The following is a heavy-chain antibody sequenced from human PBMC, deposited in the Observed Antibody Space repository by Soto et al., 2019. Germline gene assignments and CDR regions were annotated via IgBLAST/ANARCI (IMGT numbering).Heavy chain of an antibody. CDR2: IYYSGST. J-gene: IGHJ5*02. Sequence: TSETLSLTCTVSGGSISSSSYYWGWIRQPPGKGLEWIGSIYYSGSTYYNPSLKSRVTISVDTSKNQFSLKLSSVTAADTAVYYCARHPLLWFGGPLNCFDPLGQGTLDTGSS. D-gene: IGHD3-10*01. V-gene: IGHV4-39*01. CDR1: GGSISSSSYY. CDR3: ARHPLLWFGGPLNCFDP.